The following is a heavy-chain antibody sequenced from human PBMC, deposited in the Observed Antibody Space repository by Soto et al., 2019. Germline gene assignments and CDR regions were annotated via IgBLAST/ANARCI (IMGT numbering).Heavy chain of an antibody. Sequence: ASVKVSCKASGGTFSSYAISWVRQAPGQGLEWMGGIIPIFGTANYAQKFQGRVTITADESTSTAYMELSSLRSEDTAVYYCARVRAPGNYNYYGMDVWGQGTTVTVSS. CDR1: GGTFSSYA. D-gene: IGHD3-10*01. J-gene: IGHJ6*02. CDR2: IIPIFGTA. CDR3: ARVRAPGNYNYYGMDV. V-gene: IGHV1-69*13.